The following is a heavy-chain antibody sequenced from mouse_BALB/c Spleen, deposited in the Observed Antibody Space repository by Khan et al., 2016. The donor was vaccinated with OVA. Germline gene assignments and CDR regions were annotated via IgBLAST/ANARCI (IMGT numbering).Heavy chain of an antibody. CDR1: GYSITSGYG. D-gene: IGHD1-2*01. V-gene: IGHV3-2*02. CDR2: ISYSGST. J-gene: IGHJ2*01. CDR3: ARTARIKY. Sequence: DVELQESGPGLVKPSQSLSLTCTVTGYSITSGYGWNWIRQFPGNKLEWMGYISYSGSTNYNPSLKSRISITRDTSKNQFFLQLNSVTTEDTATYYCARTARIKYWGQGTTLTVSS.